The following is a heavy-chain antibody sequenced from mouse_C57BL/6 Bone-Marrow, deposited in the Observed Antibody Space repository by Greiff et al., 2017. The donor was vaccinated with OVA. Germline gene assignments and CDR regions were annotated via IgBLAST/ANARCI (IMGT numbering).Heavy chain of an antibody. Sequence: VKLVESGPGLVQPSQSLSITCTVSGFSLTSYGVHWVRQSPGKGLEWLGVIWRGGSTDYNAAFMSRLSITKDNSKSQVFFKMNSLQADDTAIYYCATFNYYGSSYWYFDVWGTGTTVTVSS. CDR1: GFSLTSYG. CDR3: ATFNYYGSSYWYFDV. J-gene: IGHJ1*03. CDR2: IWRGGST. V-gene: IGHV2-5*01. D-gene: IGHD1-1*01.